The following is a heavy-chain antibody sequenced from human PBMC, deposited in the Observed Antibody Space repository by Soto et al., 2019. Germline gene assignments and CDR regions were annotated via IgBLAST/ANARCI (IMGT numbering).Heavy chain of an antibody. CDR1: GYTFTSYD. CDR3: ARVEYSSSWYLVDYYYYGMDV. Sequence: ASVKVSCKASGYTFTSYDINWVRQATGQGLEWMGWMNPNSGNTGYAQKFQGRVTMTRNTSISTAHMELSSLRSEDTAVYYCARVEYSSSWYLVDYYYYGMDVWGQGTTVTVS. J-gene: IGHJ6*02. CDR2: MNPNSGNT. D-gene: IGHD6-13*01. V-gene: IGHV1-8*01.